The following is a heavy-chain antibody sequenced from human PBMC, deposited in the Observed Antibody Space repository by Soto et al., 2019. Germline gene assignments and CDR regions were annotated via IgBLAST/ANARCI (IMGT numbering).Heavy chain of an antibody. CDR3: VRRYGDYGRGNAFDI. CDR1: GGSISSYY. Sequence: SETLSLTCTVSGGSISSYYWSWIRQPPGKGLEWIGYIYYSGSTNYNPSLKSRVTISVDTSKNQFSLKLSSVTTADTAVYYCVRRYGDYGRGNAFDIWGQGTMVTVSS. J-gene: IGHJ3*02. CDR2: IYYSGST. V-gene: IGHV4-59*08. D-gene: IGHD4-17*01.